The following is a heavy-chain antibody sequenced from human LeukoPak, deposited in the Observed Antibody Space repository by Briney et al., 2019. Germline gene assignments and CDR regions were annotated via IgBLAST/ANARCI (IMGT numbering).Heavy chain of an antibody. D-gene: IGHD3-3*01. V-gene: IGHV3-7*01. CDR1: GFTFSSYW. J-gene: IGHJ4*02. CDR2: IKQDGSEK. Sequence: GGSLRLSCAASGFTFSSYWMSWVRQAPGKGLEWVANIKQDGSEKYYVDSVKGRFTICRDNAKNSLYLQMNSLRAEDTAVYYCARPVYDFWSGYYFLDYWGQGTLVTVSS. CDR3: ARPVYDFWSGYYFLDY.